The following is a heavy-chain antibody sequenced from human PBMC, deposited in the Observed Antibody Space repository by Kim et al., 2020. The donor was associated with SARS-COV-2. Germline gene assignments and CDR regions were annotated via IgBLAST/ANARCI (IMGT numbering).Heavy chain of an antibody. CDR1: GFTFSSYS. V-gene: IGHV3-21*01. CDR2: ISSSSSYI. CDR3: ARESPRITMVRGVSPAYFDY. Sequence: GGSLRLSCAASGFTFSSYSMNWVRQAPGKGLEWVSSISSSSSYIYYADSVKGRFTISRDNAKNSLYLQMNSLRAEDTAVYYCARESPRITMVRGVSPAYFDYWGQGTLVTVSS. D-gene: IGHD3-10*01. J-gene: IGHJ4*02.